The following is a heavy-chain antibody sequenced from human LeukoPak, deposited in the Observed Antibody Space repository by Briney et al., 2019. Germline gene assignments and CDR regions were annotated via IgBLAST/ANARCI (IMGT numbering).Heavy chain of an antibody. J-gene: IGHJ6*02. D-gene: IGHD5-18*01. Sequence: GGTLGLTCTASGCTFGDSDMSWLLQAPGEEVEEWSLIRCKAYRGTTEYAASVKGIFTISRDDSRSIAYLQMNSLKIEDTAVYYCTRGPIQLWIHNAMDVWGQGTTVTVSS. CDR1: GCTFGDSD. CDR2: IRCKAYRGTT. CDR3: TRGPIQLWIHNAMDV. V-gene: IGHV3-49*03.